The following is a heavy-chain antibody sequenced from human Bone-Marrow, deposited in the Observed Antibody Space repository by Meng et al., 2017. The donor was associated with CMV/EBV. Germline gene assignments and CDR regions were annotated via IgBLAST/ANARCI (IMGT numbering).Heavy chain of an antibody. Sequence: SVKVSSKTSGFTFTSSAVHWVRQTRGQRPEWIGWIVVGSGNTNYAQEFHERVNITRDMSTSTAYMELSSLRFEDTAVYYCAADLGNTFGGVIVTLDHWGQGTLVTVSS. CDR2: IVVGSGNT. V-gene: IGHV1-58*01. J-gene: IGHJ4*02. D-gene: IGHD3-16*02. CDR1: GFTFTSSA. CDR3: AADLGNTFGGVIVTLDH.